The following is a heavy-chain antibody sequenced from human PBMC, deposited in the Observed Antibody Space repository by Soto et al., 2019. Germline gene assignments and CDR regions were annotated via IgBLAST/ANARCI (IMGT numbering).Heavy chain of an antibody. V-gene: IGHV3-23*01. D-gene: IGHD2-21*02. CDR1: GFTFSSYA. J-gene: IGHJ4*02. CDR3: AKLAYCGGDCYSAVSY. Sequence: PGGPLRLSCAASGFTFSSYAMSWVRQAPGKGLEWVSAISGSGGSTYYADSVKGRFTISRDNSKNTLYLQMNSLRAEDTAVYYCAKLAYCGGDCYSAVSYWGQGTLVTVSS. CDR2: ISGSGGST.